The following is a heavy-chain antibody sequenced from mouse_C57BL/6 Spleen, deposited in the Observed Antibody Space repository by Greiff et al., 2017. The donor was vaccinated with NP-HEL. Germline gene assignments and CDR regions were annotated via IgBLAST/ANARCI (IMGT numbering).Heavy chain of an antibody. J-gene: IGHJ4*01. D-gene: IGHD1-1*01. Sequence: VQLQESGAELVKPGASVKISCKASGYAFSSYWMNWVKQRPGKGLEWIGQIYPGDGDTNYNGKFKGKATLTADKSSSTAYMQLSSLTSEDSAVYFCARPPYYECSYYAMDYWGQGTSVTVSS. CDR1: GYAFSSYW. V-gene: IGHV1-80*01. CDR2: IYPGDGDT. CDR3: ARPPYYECSYYAMDY.